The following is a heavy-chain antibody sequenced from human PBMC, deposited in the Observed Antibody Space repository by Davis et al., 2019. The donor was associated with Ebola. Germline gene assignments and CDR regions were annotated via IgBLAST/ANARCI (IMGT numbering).Heavy chain of an antibody. CDR2: ISSSSSTI. D-gene: IGHD6-19*01. V-gene: IGHV3-48*04. J-gene: IGHJ4*02. Sequence: GGSLRLSCAASGFTFSSYSMNWVRQAPGKGLEWVSYISSSSSTIYYADSVKGRFTISRDNAKNTLYLQMNSLRAEDTAVYYCARDVSSGWRYHFDYWGQGTLVTVSS. CDR1: GFTFSSYS. CDR3: ARDVSSGWRYHFDY.